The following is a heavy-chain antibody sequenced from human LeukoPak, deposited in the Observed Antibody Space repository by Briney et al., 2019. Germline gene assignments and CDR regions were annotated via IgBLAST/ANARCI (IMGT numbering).Heavy chain of an antibody. CDR1: GFTVSSNY. V-gene: IGHV3-66*02. Sequence: GGSLRLSCAASGFTVSSNYMNWVRQAPGKGLEWVSVLYSAGNTYYADSVKGRFTISIDNSKNTLFLQMDILRPEDTAVYYCARARDYMGVDFWGQGTLVIVSS. CDR2: LYSAGNT. J-gene: IGHJ4*02. D-gene: IGHD3-10*01. CDR3: ARARDYMGVDF.